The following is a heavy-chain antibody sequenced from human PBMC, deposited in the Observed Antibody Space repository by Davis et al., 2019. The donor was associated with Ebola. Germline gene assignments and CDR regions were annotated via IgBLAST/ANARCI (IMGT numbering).Heavy chain of an antibody. D-gene: IGHD3-10*01. CDR3: AKGITMVRGGNGLYYYYGMDV. J-gene: IGHJ6*02. CDR2: ISSSSSYI. Sequence: GESLKISCAASGFTFSSYSMNWVRQAPGKGLEWVSSISSSSSYIYYADSVKGRFTISRDNSKNTLYLQMNSLRAEDTAVYYCAKGITMVRGGNGLYYYYGMDVWGQGTTVTVSS. CDR1: GFTFSSYS. V-gene: IGHV3-21*04.